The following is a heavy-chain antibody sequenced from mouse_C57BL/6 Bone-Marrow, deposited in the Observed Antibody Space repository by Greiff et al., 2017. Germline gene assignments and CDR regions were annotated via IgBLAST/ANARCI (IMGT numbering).Heavy chain of an antibody. CDR1: GYTFTSYW. D-gene: IGHD2-5*01. V-gene: IGHV1-59*01. J-gene: IGHJ1*03. CDR2: IDPSDSYT. Sequence: QVQLQQPGAELVRPGTSVKLSCKASGYTFTSYWMHWVKQRPGQGLEWIGVIDPSDSYTNYNQKFKGKATLTVDTSSSTAYMQLSSLTSEDSAVYYCARSSYSNYEYFDVWGTGTTVTVSS. CDR3: ARSSYSNYEYFDV.